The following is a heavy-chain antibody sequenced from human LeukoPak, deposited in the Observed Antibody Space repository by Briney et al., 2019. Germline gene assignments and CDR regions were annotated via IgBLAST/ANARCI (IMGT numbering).Heavy chain of an antibody. CDR3: ARDTLQYYDILTGYHPLDY. D-gene: IGHD3-9*01. J-gene: IGHJ4*02. Sequence: SETLSLTCTVSGGSISSYYWSWIRQPAGKGLEWIGRVYTSGSTNYNPSLKSRVTMSVGTSKNQFSLKLSSVTAADTAVYYCARDTLQYYDILTGYHPLDYWGQGTLVTVSS. V-gene: IGHV4-4*07. CDR2: VYTSGST. CDR1: GGSISSYY.